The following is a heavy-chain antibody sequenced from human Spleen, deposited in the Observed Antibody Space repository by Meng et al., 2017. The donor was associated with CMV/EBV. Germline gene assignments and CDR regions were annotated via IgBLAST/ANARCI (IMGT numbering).Heavy chain of an antibody. CDR3: GDGYKTR. D-gene: IGHD5-24*01. V-gene: IGHV3-48*03. CDR2: ISSSGRTI. CDR1: GFTFRSYE. Sequence: GESLKISCAASGFTFRSYEMNWVRQAPGKGLEWVSYISSSGRTIYYADSVKGRFTISRDNAKNSLYLQMNSLRAEDTAVYYCGDGYKTRWGQGTLVTVSS. J-gene: IGHJ4*02.